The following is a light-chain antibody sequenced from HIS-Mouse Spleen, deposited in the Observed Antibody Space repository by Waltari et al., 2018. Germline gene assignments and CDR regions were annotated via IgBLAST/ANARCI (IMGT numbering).Light chain of an antibody. J-gene: IGLJ3*02. CDR1: SSNIGSNY. CDR3: CSYAGSSTWV. CDR2: EGS. V-gene: IGLV2-23*01. Sequence: QSVLTQPPSASGTPGQRVTISCSGRSSNIGSNYVYWYQQLPGKAPKLMIYEGSKRPSGVSNRFSGSKSGNTASLTISGLQAEDEADYYCCSYAGSSTWVFGGGTKLTVL.